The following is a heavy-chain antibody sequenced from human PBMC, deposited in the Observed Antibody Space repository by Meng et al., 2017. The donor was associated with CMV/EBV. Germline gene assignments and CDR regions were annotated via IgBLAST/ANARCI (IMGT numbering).Heavy chain of an antibody. J-gene: IGHJ6*02. D-gene: IGHD3-16*01. CDR1: GGTFSSYA. CDR2: INPSGCST. Sequence: ASVKVSCKASGGTFSSYAISWVRQAPGQGLEWMGIINPSGCSTSYAQKFQGRVTMTRDTSTSTVYMELSSLRSEDTAVYYCARDSITRPWDYYYGMDVWGQGTTVTVSS. CDR3: ARDSITRPWDYYYGMDV. V-gene: IGHV1-46*01.